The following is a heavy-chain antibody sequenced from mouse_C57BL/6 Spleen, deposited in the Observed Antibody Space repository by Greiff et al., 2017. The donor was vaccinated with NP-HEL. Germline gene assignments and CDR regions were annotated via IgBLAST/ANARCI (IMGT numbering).Heavy chain of an antibody. Sequence: VQLVESGSELVRPGTSVKVSCKASGYAFTNYLIEWVKQRPGQGLEWIGVINPGSGGTNYNEKFKGKATLTADKSSSTAYMQLSSLTSEDSAVYFCARGGWLRDYYAMDYWGQGTSVTVSS. CDR2: INPGSGGT. CDR1: GYAFTNYL. CDR3: ARGGWLRDYYAMDY. J-gene: IGHJ4*01. D-gene: IGHD2-3*01. V-gene: IGHV1-54*01.